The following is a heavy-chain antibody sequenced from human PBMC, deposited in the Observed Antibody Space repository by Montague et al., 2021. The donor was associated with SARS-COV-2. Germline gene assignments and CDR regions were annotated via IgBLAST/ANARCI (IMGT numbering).Heavy chain of an antibody. CDR1: GGSISSGTW. V-gene: IGHV4-4*02. CDR3: ARLSSDIGGYFWFDP. CDR2: IPHSGGT. Sequence: SETLSLTCAVSGGSISSGTWWTWVRQPPGKGLEWIGEIPHSGGTNYNPSLKSRVTISADKSKNQFFLNLNSVTAADTAVYYCARLSSDIGGYFWFDPWGQGTLVTVSS. J-gene: IGHJ5*02. D-gene: IGHD1-26*01.